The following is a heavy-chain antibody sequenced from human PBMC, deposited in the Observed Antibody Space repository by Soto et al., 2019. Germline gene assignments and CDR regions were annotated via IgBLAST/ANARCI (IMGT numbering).Heavy chain of an antibody. Sequence: GGSLRLSCAASGFSCSDSAMHWVRQASGKGLEWIARIRSKANSYLIAYDESVRGRFIISRDDSKNTAYLQMNDLNTEDTAIYYCARGREMGLNVYLGQETLEAVSS. CDR3: ARGREMGLNVY. CDR1: GFSCSDSA. J-gene: IGHJ4*01. V-gene: IGHV3-73*01. CDR2: IRSKANSYLI. D-gene: IGHD1-26*01.